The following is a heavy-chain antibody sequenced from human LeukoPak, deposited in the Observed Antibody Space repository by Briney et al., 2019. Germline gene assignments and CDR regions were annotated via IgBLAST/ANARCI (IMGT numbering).Heavy chain of an antibody. V-gene: IGHV1-18*01. J-gene: IGHJ4*02. CDR1: RFTFTRYD. D-gene: IGHD3-3*01. CDR3: ARADRVSIAYYFDY. Sequence: ASVKVSCKASRFTFTRYDINWVRQAPGQGLEWMGWISAYNGNTNYAQKLQGRVTMTTDTSTSTAYMELRSLRSDDTAVYYCARADRVSIAYYFDYWGQGTLVTVSS. CDR2: ISAYNGNT.